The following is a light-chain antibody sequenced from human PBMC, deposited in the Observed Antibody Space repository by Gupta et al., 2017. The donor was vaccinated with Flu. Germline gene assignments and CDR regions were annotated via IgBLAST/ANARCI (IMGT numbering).Light chain of an antibody. Sequence: EIVMTQSPATLSLSPGERATLSCRASQSVSNNLAWYQQKPGQAPRLLIYGPSTRAADIPARFSGSGSGTEFTLTISSLQSEDFAVYYCQHDHYCPWTFGQGTKVEIK. CDR2: GPS. J-gene: IGKJ1*01. V-gene: IGKV3-15*01. CDR3: QHDHYCPWT. CDR1: QSVSNN.